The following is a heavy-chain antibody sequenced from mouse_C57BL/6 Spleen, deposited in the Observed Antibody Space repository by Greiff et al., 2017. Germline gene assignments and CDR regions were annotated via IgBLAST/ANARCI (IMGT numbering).Heavy chain of an antibody. D-gene: IGHD3-2*01. V-gene: IGHV10-1*01. CDR2: IRSTSNNYAT. CDR1: GFSFTTYA. J-gene: IGHJ4*01. CDR3: MSGRRHDYAMDY. Sequence: EVQLVESGGGLVQPKGSLKLSCAASGFSFTTYAMNWVRQAPGKGLEWVARIRSTSNNYATYYADTVKDRFTISRDDSESMLYLQRSNSKAEYAAIYYCMSGRRHDYAMDYWGQGTSVTVSS.